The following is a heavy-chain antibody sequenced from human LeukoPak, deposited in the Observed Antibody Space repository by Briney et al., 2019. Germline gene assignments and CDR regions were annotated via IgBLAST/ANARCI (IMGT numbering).Heavy chain of an antibody. CDR1: GYTFTSYD. D-gene: IGHD1-26*01. J-gene: IGHJ4*02. V-gene: IGHV1-8*01. CDR3: ARVGSGTPEDYFDY. CDR2: MNPNSGNT. Sequence: ASXKVSCKASGYTFTSYDINWVRQATGQGLEWMGWMNPNSGNTGYAQKFQGRVTMTRNTSISTAYMELSSLRSEDTAVYYCARVGSGTPEDYFDYWGQGTLVTVSS.